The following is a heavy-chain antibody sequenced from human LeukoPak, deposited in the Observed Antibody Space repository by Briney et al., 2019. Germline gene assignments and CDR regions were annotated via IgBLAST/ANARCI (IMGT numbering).Heavy chain of an antibody. Sequence: SETLSLTCSVSAGSISSDYWSWIRQPAGKGLEWIGRVYTSGSTNYNPSLKSRVTMSVDTSKNQFSLKLSSVTAADTAVYYCAGQLLSGSYSPSPFDYWGQGNLVTVSS. CDR2: VYTSGST. CDR3: AGQLLSGSYSPSPFDY. V-gene: IGHV4-4*07. D-gene: IGHD3-10*01. CDR1: AGSISSDY. J-gene: IGHJ4*02.